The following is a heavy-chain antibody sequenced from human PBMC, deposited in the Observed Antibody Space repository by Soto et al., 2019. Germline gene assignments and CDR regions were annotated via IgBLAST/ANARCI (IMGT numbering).Heavy chain of an antibody. CDR3: ARVRYGDY. V-gene: IGHV1-18*01. CDR2: ISAHNGNT. Sequence: QVHLVQSGAEVKKPGASVKVSCKGSGYAFTTYGITWVRQAPGQGLEWMGWISAHNGNTNYAQKLQGRVTVTRDTSTSSAYMEVRRVRTDATAVYYCARVRYGDYWGQGALVTVSS. CDR1: GYAFTTYG. J-gene: IGHJ4*02. D-gene: IGHD1-1*01.